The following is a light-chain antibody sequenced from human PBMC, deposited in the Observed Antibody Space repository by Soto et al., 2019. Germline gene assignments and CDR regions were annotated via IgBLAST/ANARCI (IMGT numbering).Light chain of an antibody. CDR3: QQYGGSPRT. CDR1: QSVTKS. CDR2: GAS. Sequence: EIVLTQSPGTLSLSAGERATLSSRASQSVTKSLAWYQQKPGQAPRLLIYGASSRATGIPDRFSGSGSGTDFTLTISRLEPEDFAVYYCQQYGGSPRTFGQGTKVDIK. J-gene: IGKJ1*01. V-gene: IGKV3-20*01.